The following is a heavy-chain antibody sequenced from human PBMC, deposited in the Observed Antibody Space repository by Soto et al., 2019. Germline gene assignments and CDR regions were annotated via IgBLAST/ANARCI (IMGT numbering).Heavy chain of an antibody. CDR3: ARVRMTYYYDSSGYFQFDY. D-gene: IGHD3-22*01. CDR1: GYTFTSYG. Sequence: ASVKVSCKASGYTFTSYGISWVRQAPGQGLEWMGWISAYNGNTNYAQKLQGRVTMTTDTSTSTAYMELRSLRSDDTAVYYCARVRMTYYYDSSGYFQFDYWGQGTLVTVSS. J-gene: IGHJ4*02. V-gene: IGHV1-18*01. CDR2: ISAYNGNT.